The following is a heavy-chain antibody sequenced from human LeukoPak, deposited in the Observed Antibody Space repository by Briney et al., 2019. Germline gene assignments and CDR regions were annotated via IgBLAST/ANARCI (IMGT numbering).Heavy chain of an antibody. J-gene: IGHJ3*02. Sequence: PSQTLSHPCTEDLGSISSHYRSWYRHPPGKPLEWSGNIYYSGSTNYNPSLKSRLTISLDTSKSQFSLKLSSVTAADTAVYYCARHTETGSNAAFDIWGQGTTVTVSS. CDR3: ARHTETGSNAAFDI. V-gene: IGHV4-59*08. D-gene: IGHD1-1*01. CDR2: IYYSGST. CDR1: LGSISSHY.